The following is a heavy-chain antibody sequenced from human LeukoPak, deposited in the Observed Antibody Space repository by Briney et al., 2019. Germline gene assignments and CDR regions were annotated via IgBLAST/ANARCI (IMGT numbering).Heavy chain of an antibody. J-gene: IGHJ5*02. CDR2: ISAYNGNT. D-gene: IGHD2-21*02. CDR1: GYTFTSYG. Sequence: GASVKVSCKASGYTFTSYGISWVRQAPGQGLEWMGWISAYNGNTNYAQKLQGRVTMTTDTSTSTAYMELRSLRSDDTAVYYCAYCGGDCYSPWFDPWGQGALVTVSS. CDR3: AYCGGDCYSPWFDP. V-gene: IGHV1-18*01.